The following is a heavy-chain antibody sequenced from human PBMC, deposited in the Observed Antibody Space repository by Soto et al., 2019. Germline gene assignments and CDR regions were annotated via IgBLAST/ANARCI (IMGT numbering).Heavy chain of an antibody. D-gene: IGHD4-4*01. CDR3: VVTPNY. CDR2: ISGTGINT. CDR1: GFTFSNYA. Sequence: EVQLLESGGALAQPGGSLRLSCAASGFTFSNYAMSWVRQAPGKGLEWGSSISGTGINTYYADSVKGRFTISRDNSKNTVFLQMNSLRAEDTAVYYCVVTPNYWGQGTLVTVSS. J-gene: IGHJ4*02. V-gene: IGHV3-23*01.